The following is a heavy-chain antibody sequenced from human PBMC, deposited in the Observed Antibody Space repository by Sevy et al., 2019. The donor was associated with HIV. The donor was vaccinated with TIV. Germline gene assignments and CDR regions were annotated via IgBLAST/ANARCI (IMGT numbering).Heavy chain of an antibody. CDR3: ARESRGSLEGFDI. D-gene: IGHD1-26*01. J-gene: IGHJ3*02. CDR1: GFTFSDYY. Sequence: GGSMRLSCTASGFTFSDYYMSWIRQAPGKGLEWVSRINSDGNYRSYVESVEGRFTISRDNAQNTLFLQMSSLRVEDTAVYYCARESRGSLEGFDIWGQGTMVTVSS. V-gene: IGHV3-74*01. CDR2: INSDGNYR.